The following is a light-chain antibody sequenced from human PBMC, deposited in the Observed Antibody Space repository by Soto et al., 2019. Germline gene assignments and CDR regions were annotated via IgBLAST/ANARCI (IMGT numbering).Light chain of an antibody. J-gene: IGKJ4*01. CDR1: QSVSSSY. CDR3: QQYSRSPG. V-gene: IGKV3-20*01. Sequence: EIVLTQSPGTLSLSPGERATLSCRASQSVSSSYLAWYQQKPGQAPRLLIYGASSRATGIPDRFSGSGSGTDFTLTSRRLEPEYFAVYCCQQYSRSPGFGGGTKVEIK. CDR2: GAS.